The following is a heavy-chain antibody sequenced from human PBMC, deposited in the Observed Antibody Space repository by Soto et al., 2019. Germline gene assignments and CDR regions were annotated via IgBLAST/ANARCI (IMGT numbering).Heavy chain of an antibody. CDR2: IYHTGST. J-gene: IGHJ6*02. CDR1: GGSISSVGYS. D-gene: IGHD4-17*01. CDR3: ARAHYAYYGYGMDV. V-gene: IGHV4-30-2*01. Sequence: QIQLQKSGSGLVKPSQTLSLTCAVSGGSISSVGYSWSWIRPPPWKGLEWFGYIYHTGSTYYNTSRKSRVSISVDRSKNQLSLKLSYVPAADTAVYYCARAHYAYYGYGMDVWGQGTTGTVSS.